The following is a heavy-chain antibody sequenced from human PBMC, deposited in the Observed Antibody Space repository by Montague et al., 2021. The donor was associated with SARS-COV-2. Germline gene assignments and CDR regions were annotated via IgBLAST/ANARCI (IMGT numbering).Heavy chain of an antibody. CDR3: ARTEYNWNDWFDP. CDR2: IFHSGIT. D-gene: IGHD1-20*01. CDR1: GGSISSYY. J-gene: IGHJ5*02. V-gene: IGHV4-59*13. Sequence: SETLSLTCSVSGGSISSYYWSWIRQSPGKGPEWIGYIFHSGITDYNPSLKSRVTISVDMSKNQFSLQLNPVTAADSAVYYCARTEYNWNDWFDPWGQGTLVTVSS.